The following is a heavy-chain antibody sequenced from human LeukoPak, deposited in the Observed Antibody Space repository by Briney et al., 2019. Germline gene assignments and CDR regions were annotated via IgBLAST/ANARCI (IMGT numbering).Heavy chain of an antibody. V-gene: IGHV4-34*01. CDR2: INHSGSS. J-gene: IGHJ4*02. CDR1: GGSFRGYY. D-gene: IGHD3-10*01. CDR3: ARGTGSLGSVVDY. Sequence: SETLSLTCVVYGGSFRGYYWSWIRQPPGKGLEWIGEINHSGSSNYYPSLKSRVIISVDTSKNQFSLKLTSLTAADTALYYCARGTGSLGSVVDYWGQGTLVTVSS.